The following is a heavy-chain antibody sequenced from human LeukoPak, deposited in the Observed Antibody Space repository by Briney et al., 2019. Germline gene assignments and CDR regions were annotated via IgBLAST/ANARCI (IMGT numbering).Heavy chain of an antibody. CDR1: GGSFSGYY. D-gene: IGHD2-15*01. Sequence: SETLSLTCAVYGGSFSGYYWSWIRQPPGKGPEWIGEINHSGSTNYNPSLKSRVTISVDTSKNQFSLKLSSVTAADTAVYYCARRCSGGSCYNYWGQGTLVTVSS. V-gene: IGHV4-34*01. CDR3: ARRCSGGSCYNY. CDR2: INHSGST. J-gene: IGHJ4*02.